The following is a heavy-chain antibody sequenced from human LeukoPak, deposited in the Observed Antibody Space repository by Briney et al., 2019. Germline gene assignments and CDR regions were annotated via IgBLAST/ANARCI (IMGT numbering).Heavy chain of an antibody. CDR1: AFTFSSLG. J-gene: IGHJ4*02. CDR3: AKAPRRTTVTTNYFDY. V-gene: IGHV3-30*02. Sequence: SGGSLRLSCAASAFTFSSLGMHWHRQAPGKGLEWVAFIRYDGSNKYYADSVKGRFTISRDNSKNTLYLQMNSLRAEDTAVYYCAKAPRRTTVTTNYFDYWGQGTLVSASS. D-gene: IGHD4-17*01. CDR2: IRYDGSNK.